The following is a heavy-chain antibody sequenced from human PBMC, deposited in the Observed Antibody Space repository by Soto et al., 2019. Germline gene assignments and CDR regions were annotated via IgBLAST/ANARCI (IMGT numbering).Heavy chain of an antibody. CDR3: ARVKKQLAPKHPPDAFDI. CDR1: GFTFSSYS. V-gene: IGHV3-21*01. D-gene: IGHD6-13*01. Sequence: GGSLRLSCAASGFTFSSYSMNWVRQAPGKGLEWVSSISSSSSYIYYADSVKGRFTISRDNAKNSLYLQMNSLRAEDTAVYYCARVKKQLAPKHPPDAFDIWGQGTMVTV. CDR2: ISSSSSYI. J-gene: IGHJ3*02.